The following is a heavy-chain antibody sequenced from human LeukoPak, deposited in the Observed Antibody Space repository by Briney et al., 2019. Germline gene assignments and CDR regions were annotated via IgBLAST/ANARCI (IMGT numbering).Heavy chain of an antibody. CDR2: ISSGSGYI. D-gene: IGHD5-18*01. Sequence: PGGSLRLSCAASGFTFSDYYMSWIRQAPGKGLEWVSSISSGSGYIYYADSVKGRFTISRDNAKNSLFLQMNSLRAEDTAVYYCARENTSMGSDYWGQGTLVTVSS. CDR3: ARENTSMGSDY. J-gene: IGHJ4*02. V-gene: IGHV3-11*06. CDR1: GFTFSDYY.